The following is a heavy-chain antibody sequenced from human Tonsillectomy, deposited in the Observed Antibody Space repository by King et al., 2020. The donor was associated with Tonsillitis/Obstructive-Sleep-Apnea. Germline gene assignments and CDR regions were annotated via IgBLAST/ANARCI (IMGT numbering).Heavy chain of an antibody. J-gene: IGHJ4*02. CDR2: IYYSGST. D-gene: IGHD7-27*01. Sequence: VQLQESGPGLVKPSQTLSLTCTVSGGSISSGGYYWSWIRQHPGKGLEWIGYIYYSGSTHYNPSLKSRVTISVDTSKNRFSLKLSSVTAAGTPVYYCAREIQGGWGDRLGFDYWGQGTLVTVSS. V-gene: IGHV4-31*03. CDR1: GGSISSGGYY. CDR3: AREIQGGWGDRLGFDY.